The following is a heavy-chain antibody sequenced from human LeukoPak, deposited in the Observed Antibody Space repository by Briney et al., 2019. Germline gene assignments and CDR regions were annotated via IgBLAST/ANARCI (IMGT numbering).Heavy chain of an antibody. D-gene: IGHD5-24*01. CDR3: ARDGYNYPFDY. CDR2: ISAYNGNT. Sequence: GASVKVSCKASGYTFTGYYMHWVRQAPGQGLEWMGWISAYNGNTNYAQKLQGRVTMTTDTSTSTAYMELRSLRSDDTAVYYCARDGYNYPFDYWGQGTLVTVSS. CDR1: GYTFTGYY. V-gene: IGHV1-18*04. J-gene: IGHJ4*02.